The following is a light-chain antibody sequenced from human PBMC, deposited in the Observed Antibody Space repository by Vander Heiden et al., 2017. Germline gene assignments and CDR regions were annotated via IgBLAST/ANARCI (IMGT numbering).Light chain of an antibody. Sequence: QAVLTQPSSLSASPGASASLTCTLHSGINVGTYRIYWYQQKPGSPPQSLLRYKSDSDKHQGSGVPSRFSGSKDASANAGILRISGLQAEDEADYYCMMCLSSAVIFGGGTKLTVL. V-gene: IGLV5-45*03. CDR1: SGINVGTYR. CDR2: YKSDSDK. CDR3: MMCLSSAVI. J-gene: IGLJ2*01.